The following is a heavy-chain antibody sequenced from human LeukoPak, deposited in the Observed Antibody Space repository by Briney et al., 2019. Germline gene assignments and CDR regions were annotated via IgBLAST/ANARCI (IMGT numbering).Heavy chain of an antibody. CDR1: GYSISSGYY. Sequence: SETLSLTCTVSGYSISSGYYWGWIRQPPGKGLEWIGSIYHSGSTYYNPSLKSRVTISVDTSKNQFSLKLSSVTAADTAVYYCARGALWLRYHWFDPWGQGTLVTVSS. D-gene: IGHD3-10*01. CDR2: IYHSGST. CDR3: ARGALWLRYHWFDP. V-gene: IGHV4-38-2*02. J-gene: IGHJ5*02.